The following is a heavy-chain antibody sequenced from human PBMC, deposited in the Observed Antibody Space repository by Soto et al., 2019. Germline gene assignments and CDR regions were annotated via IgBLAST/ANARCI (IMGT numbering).Heavy chain of an antibody. CDR2: IIPILGIA. Sequence: GASVKVSCKASGGTFSSYTISWVRQAPGQGLEWMGRIIPILGIANYAQKFQGRVTITADKSTSTAYMELSSLRSEDTAVYYCARDRRTYYYYYGMDVWGQGTTVTVSS. J-gene: IGHJ6*02. CDR3: ARDRRTYYYYYGMDV. V-gene: IGHV1-69*04. CDR1: GGTFSSYT.